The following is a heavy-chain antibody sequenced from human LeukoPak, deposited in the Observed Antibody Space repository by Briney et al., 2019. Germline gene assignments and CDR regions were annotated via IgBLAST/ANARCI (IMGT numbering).Heavy chain of an antibody. Sequence: ASVKVSCKASGYTFTGYYMHWVRQAPGQGLEWMGWINPNSGGTNYAQKFQGRVTMTRDTSISTAYMELSRLRSDDTAVYYCARALAGRSGYSDAFDIWGQGTMVTVPS. D-gene: IGHD3-22*01. V-gene: IGHV1-2*02. CDR2: INPNSGGT. J-gene: IGHJ3*02. CDR3: ARALAGRSGYSDAFDI. CDR1: GYTFTGYY.